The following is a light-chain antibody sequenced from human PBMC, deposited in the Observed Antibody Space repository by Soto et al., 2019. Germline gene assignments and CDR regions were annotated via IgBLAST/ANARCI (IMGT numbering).Light chain of an antibody. J-gene: IGKJ1*01. CDR3: QQYCSSRWT. Sequence: EIVLTQSPGTLSLSPGDRATLSCRASQSVSSSYLAWYQQKPGQAPRLLIYGASSRATGIPDRFSGSGSGTDFTLTISRVEPEDFAVYYCQQYCSSRWTFGQGTKVEIK. CDR1: QSVSSSY. CDR2: GAS. V-gene: IGKV3-20*01.